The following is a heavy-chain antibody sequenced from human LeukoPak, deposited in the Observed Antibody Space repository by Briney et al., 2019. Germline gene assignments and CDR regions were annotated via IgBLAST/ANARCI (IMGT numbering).Heavy chain of an antibody. CDR2: IHYGGST. Sequence: PSETLSLTCTVSGGSISTSGYDWAWIRQPPGEGLEWIGCIHYGGSTHYNPSLESRLTISVDTSKNHFSLRLSSVTAADTAIYYCARRRTRPERFDYWGQGTLVTVSS. D-gene: IGHD1-14*01. CDR3: ARRRTRPERFDY. CDR1: GGSISTSGYD. V-gene: IGHV4-39*02. J-gene: IGHJ4*02.